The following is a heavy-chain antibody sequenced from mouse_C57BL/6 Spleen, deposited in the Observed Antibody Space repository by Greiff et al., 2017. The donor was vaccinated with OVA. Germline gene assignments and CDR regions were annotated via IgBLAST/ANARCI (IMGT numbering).Heavy chain of an antibody. Sequence: QVQLQQSGPGLVQPSQSLSITCTVSGFSLTSYGVHWVRQSPGKGLEWLGVIWSGGSTDYNAAFISRLSISKDNSKSQVFFKMNSLQADDTAIYYCARTSCYDPYAMDYWGQGTSVTVSS. CDR3: ARTSCYDPYAMDY. V-gene: IGHV2-2*01. D-gene: IGHD2-3*01. CDR1: GFSLTSYG. CDR2: IWSGGST. J-gene: IGHJ4*01.